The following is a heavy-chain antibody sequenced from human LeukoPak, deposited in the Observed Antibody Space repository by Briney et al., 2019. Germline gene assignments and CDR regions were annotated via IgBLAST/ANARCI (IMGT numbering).Heavy chain of an antibody. CDR2: IYYSGST. J-gene: IGHJ4*02. D-gene: IGHD3-22*01. CDR1: GGSISSSSYY. CDR3: ARWVKGYYYDSSGYPGFDY. Sequence: TSSETLSLTCTVSGGSISSSSYYWGWIRQPPGKGLEWIGSIYYSGSTYYNPSLKSRVTISVDTSKNQFSLKLSSVTAADTTVYYCARWVKGYYYDSSGYPGFDYWGQGTLVTVSS. V-gene: IGHV4-39*01.